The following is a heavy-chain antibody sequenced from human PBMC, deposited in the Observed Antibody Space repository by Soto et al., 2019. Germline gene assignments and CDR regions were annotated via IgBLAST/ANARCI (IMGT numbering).Heavy chain of an antibody. CDR3: SRDYDFWSGYSPPEYYFDY. V-gene: IGHV1-3*01. CDR2: INAYNGNT. CDR1: GYTFTSYA. Sequence: ASVKVSCKASGYTFTSYAMHWVRQAPGQRLEWMGWINAYNGNTKYSQKLQGRVTMTTDTSTSTAYMELRRLRSDDTAVYYCSRDYDFWSGYSPPEYYFDYWGQGTLVTVSS. D-gene: IGHD3-3*01. J-gene: IGHJ4*02.